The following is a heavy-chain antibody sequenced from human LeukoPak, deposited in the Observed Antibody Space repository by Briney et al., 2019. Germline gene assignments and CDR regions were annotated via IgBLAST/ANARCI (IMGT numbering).Heavy chain of an antibody. CDR1: GYSISSGYY. CDR2: ISSSSSYI. D-gene: IGHD3-22*01. Sequence: PSETLSLTCTVSGYSISSGYYWGWIRQPPGKGLEWVSSISSSSSYIYYADSVKGRFTISRDNAKNSLYLQMNSLRAEDTAVYYCARDSGATSGYYDYWGQGTLVTVSS. J-gene: IGHJ4*02. V-gene: IGHV3-21*01. CDR3: ARDSGATSGYYDY.